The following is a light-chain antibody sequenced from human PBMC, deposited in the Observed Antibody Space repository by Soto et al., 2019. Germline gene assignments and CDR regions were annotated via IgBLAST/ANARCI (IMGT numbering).Light chain of an antibody. V-gene: IGKV1-8*01. CDR2: AAS. CDR3: QQYYSYPLT. CDR1: QGISSY. Sequence: IRMTQSPSSFSASTGDRVTITCRASQGISSYLAWYQQKPGKAPKLLIYAASTLQSGVPSRFSGSGSGTDFTLTISCLQSEDFATYYCQQYYSYPLTFGQGTKVEIK. J-gene: IGKJ1*01.